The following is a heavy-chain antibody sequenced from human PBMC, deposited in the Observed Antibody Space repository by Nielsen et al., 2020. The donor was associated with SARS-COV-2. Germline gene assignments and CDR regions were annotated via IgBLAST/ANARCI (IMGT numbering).Heavy chain of an antibody. D-gene: IGHD3-3*01. J-gene: IGHJ3*02. CDR2: IIPFLATA. CDR1: GGTFSSYA. V-gene: IGHV1-69*13. Sequence: SVKVSCKTSGGTFSSYAISWVRQAPGQGPEWMGGIIPFLATANYAQKFQGRVTIIADESTNTVYMELSSLRSEDTAVYYCAIIWSGYTDAFDIWGQGTMVTVSS. CDR3: AIIWSGYTDAFDI.